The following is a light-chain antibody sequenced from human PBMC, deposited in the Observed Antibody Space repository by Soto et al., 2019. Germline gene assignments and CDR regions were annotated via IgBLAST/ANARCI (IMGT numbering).Light chain of an antibody. V-gene: IGKV1-6*02. Sequence: AIQMAQSPSSLSASVGDRVTITCRASQGIGNDVGWYQQKPGKAPKLLLYAATTLQSGVPSRFSGTRAGTDFTLTISSLQPEDFATYYFIKDHNYPLTFGGGTKVEIK. CDR2: AAT. CDR3: IKDHNYPLT. J-gene: IGKJ4*01. CDR1: QGIGND.